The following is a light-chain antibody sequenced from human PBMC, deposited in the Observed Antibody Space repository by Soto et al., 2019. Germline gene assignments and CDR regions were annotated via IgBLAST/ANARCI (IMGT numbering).Light chain of an antibody. Sequence: PGERATLSCRASQSVSTSFLAWYQQKPGQTPRLLIYDASNRAAGIPARFSGSGSGTDFTLTISSLEPEDFAVYYCQQRSNWPLTFGGGTKVDI. J-gene: IGKJ4*01. CDR1: QSVSTSF. CDR2: DAS. CDR3: QQRSNWPLT. V-gene: IGKV3-11*01.